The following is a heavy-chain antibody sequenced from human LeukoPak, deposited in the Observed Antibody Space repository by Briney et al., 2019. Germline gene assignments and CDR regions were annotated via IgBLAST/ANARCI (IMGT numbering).Heavy chain of an antibody. CDR1: GFTFSSYA. CDR2: ISYDGSNK. D-gene: IGHD3-22*01. Sequence: GGSLRLSCAASGFTFSSYAMHWVRQAPGKGLEWVAVISYDGSNKYYADSVKGRFTISRDNSKNTLYLQMNSLRAEDTAVYYCAKDPPRNYYDSSGYYAGVEDYWGQGTLVTVSS. J-gene: IGHJ4*02. V-gene: IGHV3-30*04. CDR3: AKDPPRNYYDSSGYYAGVEDY.